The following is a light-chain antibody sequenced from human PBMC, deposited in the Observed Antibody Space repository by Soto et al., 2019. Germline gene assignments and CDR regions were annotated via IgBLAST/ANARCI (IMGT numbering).Light chain of an antibody. CDR2: ASS. V-gene: IGKV1-39*01. Sequence: DIQMTQSPSSLSASVGDRVTITCRTSQSISIYLNWYQQIPGKAPKLLIYASSNLHTGVPSRFSGSASGTDFTLTISSLQPEDFETYYCQQTYSNPRTFAQGTKVDIK. J-gene: IGKJ1*01. CDR3: QQTYSNPRT. CDR1: QSISIY.